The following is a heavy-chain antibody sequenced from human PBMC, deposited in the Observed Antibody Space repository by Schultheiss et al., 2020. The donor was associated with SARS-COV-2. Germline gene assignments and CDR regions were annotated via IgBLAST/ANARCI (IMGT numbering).Heavy chain of an antibody. CDR2: INEYGSIT. J-gene: IGHJ4*02. Sequence: GGSLRLSCAASGFTLGTYWMHWVRQTPGKGLVWVSRINEYGSITDYADSVKGRFTISRDNAKNTLYLQMNSLRAEDTALYYCARGQTTVVTPIDYWGQGTLVTVSS. CDR3: ARGQTTVVTPIDY. D-gene: IGHD4-23*01. V-gene: IGHV3-74*01. CDR1: GFTLGTYW.